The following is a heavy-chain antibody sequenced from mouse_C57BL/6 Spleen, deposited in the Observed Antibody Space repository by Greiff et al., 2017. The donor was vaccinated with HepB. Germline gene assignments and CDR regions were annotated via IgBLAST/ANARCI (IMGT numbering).Heavy chain of an antibody. CDR2: IDPSDSYT. CDR3: ARWALYYYGSSEYFDV. CDR1: GYTFTSYW. D-gene: IGHD1-1*01. J-gene: IGHJ1*03. V-gene: IGHV1-50*01. Sequence: VQLQQSGAELVKPGASVKLSCKASGYTFTSYWMQWVTQRPGQGLEWIGEIDPSDSYTNYNQKFKGKATLTVDTSSSTAYMQLSSLTSEDSAVYYCARWALYYYGSSEYFDVWGTGTTVTVSS.